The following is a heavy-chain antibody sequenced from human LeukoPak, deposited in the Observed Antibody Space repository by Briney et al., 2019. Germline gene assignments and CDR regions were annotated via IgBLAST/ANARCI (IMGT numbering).Heavy chain of an antibody. Sequence: GGSLRLSCAASGFTFSSYAMSWVRQAPGKGLEWVSAISGSGGSTYYADSVKGRFTISRDNSKNTLYLQMNSLRAEDTAVYYCAKDGRRQQPVPDAFDIWAKGQWSPSLQ. V-gene: IGHV3-23*01. J-gene: IGHJ3*02. D-gene: IGHD6-13*01. CDR3: AKDGRRQQPVPDAFDI. CDR1: GFTFSSYA. CDR2: ISGSGGST.